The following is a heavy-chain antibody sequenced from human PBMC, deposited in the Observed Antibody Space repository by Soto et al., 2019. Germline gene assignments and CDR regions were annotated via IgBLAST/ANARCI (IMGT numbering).Heavy chain of an antibody. D-gene: IGHD6-13*01. Sequence: PGGSLRLSCAASGFTFSSYGMHWVRQAPGKGLEWVAVISYDGSNKYYADSVKGRFTISRDNSKNTLYLQMNSLRAEDTAVYYCAKDRVAAAGTDYWGQGTLVTVSS. CDR2: ISYDGSNK. V-gene: IGHV3-30*18. CDR1: GFTFSSYG. CDR3: AKDRVAAAGTDY. J-gene: IGHJ4*02.